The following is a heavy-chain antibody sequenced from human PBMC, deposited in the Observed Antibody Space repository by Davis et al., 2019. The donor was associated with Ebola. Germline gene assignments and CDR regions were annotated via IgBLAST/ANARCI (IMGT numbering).Heavy chain of an antibody. V-gene: IGHV3-13*01. CDR2: IGTIGGDT. CDR1: GFTFSYYD. D-gene: IGHD2-15*01. CDR3: ARANSGCTGGGCFSGHWFDP. Sequence: GESLKISCAASGFTFSYYDMQWVRQAAGKGLEWVSGIGTIGGDTHYADSVKGRFTISRDDAKNSLYLQMDSLRAGDTAIYYCARANSGCTGGGCFSGHWFDPWGRGTLVTVSS. J-gene: IGHJ5*02.